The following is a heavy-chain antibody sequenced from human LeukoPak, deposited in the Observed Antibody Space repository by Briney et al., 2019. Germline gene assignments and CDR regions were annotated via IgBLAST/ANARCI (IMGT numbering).Heavy chain of an antibody. Sequence: ASVKVSCKASGYTFTSYGISWVRQAPGQGLEWIGWISAYNGNTNYAQKLQGRVTMTTDTSTSTAYMELRSLRSDDTAVYYCARDGTYYDFWSGYYHPDYWGQGTLVTVSS. D-gene: IGHD3-3*01. CDR3: ARDGTYYDFWSGYYHPDY. CDR2: ISAYNGNT. CDR1: GYTFTSYG. J-gene: IGHJ4*02. V-gene: IGHV1-18*01.